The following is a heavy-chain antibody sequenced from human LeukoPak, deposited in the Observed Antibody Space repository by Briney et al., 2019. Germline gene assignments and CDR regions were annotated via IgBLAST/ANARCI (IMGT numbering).Heavy chain of an antibody. Sequence: PGRSLRLSCAASGFTFSSYGMHWVRQAPGKGLEWVAVIWYDGSNKYYADSVKGRFTISRDNSKNTLYLQMNSLRAEDTAVYYYAREGMTTVTTWFDPWGQGTLVTVSS. CDR3: AREGMTTVTTWFDP. CDR1: GFTFSSYG. J-gene: IGHJ5*02. CDR2: IWYDGSNK. D-gene: IGHD4-17*01. V-gene: IGHV3-33*01.